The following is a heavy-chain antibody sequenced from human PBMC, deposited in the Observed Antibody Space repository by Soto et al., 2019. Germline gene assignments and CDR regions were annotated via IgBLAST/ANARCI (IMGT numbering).Heavy chain of an antibody. J-gene: IGHJ4*02. Sequence: GGSLRLSCAVSGFTFSSYSMHWVRQDPDMGLEWVAFISFAGNNKYYADSVKGRFTIARDNSNNMVYLEMNSLRPDDTAVYYCARDRQKALVVVAATGGFDYWGQGTPVTVSS. V-gene: IGHV3-30*04. CDR2: ISFAGNNK. CDR1: GFTFSSYS. CDR3: ARDRQKALVVVAATGGFDY. D-gene: IGHD2-15*01.